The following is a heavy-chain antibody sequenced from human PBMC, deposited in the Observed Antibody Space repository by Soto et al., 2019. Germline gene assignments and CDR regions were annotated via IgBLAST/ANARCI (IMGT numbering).Heavy chain of an antibody. CDR3: ATWHEREHAYDV. D-gene: IGHD1-1*01. CDR2: LYDVDGS. V-gene: IGHV3-53*01. CDR1: GLTISGKKY. Sequence: DVQLVESGGGLIQPGESLRLSCAAFGLTISGKKYVAWVHQAPGKGLEWVSGLYDVDGSFYADSVRGRFTTSSDSSKTTVYLQMNELRPDDTAVYYCATWHEREHAYDVWGQGTTVTVSS. J-gene: IGHJ3*01.